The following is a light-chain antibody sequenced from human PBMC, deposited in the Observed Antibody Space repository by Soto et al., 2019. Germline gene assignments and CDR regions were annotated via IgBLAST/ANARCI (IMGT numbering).Light chain of an antibody. Sequence: DIQMTQSPSSLSASVGDRVTITCRASQNIRNYLNWYQQTPGKAPKLLIYAAYSLQSGVPSRCSGSGSGTDFTLAISSLRHEDFTPCYCQQRSSTPYRFGQGTKLEIK. CDR3: QQRSSTPYR. CDR1: QNIRNY. J-gene: IGKJ2*03. CDR2: AAY. V-gene: IGKV1-39*01.